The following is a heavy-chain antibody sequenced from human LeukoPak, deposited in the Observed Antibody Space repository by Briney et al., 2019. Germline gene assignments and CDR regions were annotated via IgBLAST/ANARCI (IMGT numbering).Heavy chain of an antibody. Sequence: ASVKVSCKASGYTFTDNYIHWVRQAPGQRLEWMGWINPRSGGTSYGQKFQGRVTVTRDTSISTAYMELSSLTSDDTAVYYCGRVAYCGSGCYYYFDYWGQGTLVTVSS. V-gene: IGHV1-2*02. J-gene: IGHJ4*02. CDR2: INPRSGGT. D-gene: IGHD2-21*02. CDR1: GYTFTDNY. CDR3: GRVAYCGSGCYYYFDY.